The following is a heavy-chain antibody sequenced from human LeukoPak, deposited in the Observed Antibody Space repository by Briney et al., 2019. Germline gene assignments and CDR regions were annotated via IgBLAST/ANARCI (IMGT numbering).Heavy chain of an antibody. D-gene: IGHD3-10*01. Sequence: GGCLRLSCAASEFTFSSYEMNWVCQAPGKGLEWVSYISNSGTTTYYADSVKGRFTISRDNAKSSLYLQMNSLRAEDTAVYYCARKGEWDMVRGALDYWGQGTLVTVSS. V-gene: IGHV3-48*03. CDR1: EFTFSSYE. CDR2: ISNSGTTT. CDR3: ARKGEWDMVRGALDY. J-gene: IGHJ4*02.